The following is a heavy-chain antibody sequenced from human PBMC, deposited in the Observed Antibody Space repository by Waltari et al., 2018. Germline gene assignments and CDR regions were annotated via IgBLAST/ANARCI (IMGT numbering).Heavy chain of an antibody. D-gene: IGHD7-27*01. J-gene: IGHJ4*02. CDR3: ATGGWGFYFDY. V-gene: IGHV3-21*01. CDR2: ISSSSSYT. Sequence: EVQLVESGGGLVKPGGSLRLSCAASGFTCRSYNMNWVRQAPGKGLEWVSSISSSSSYTHYADSVKGRFTISRDNAKNSLYLQMNSLRAEDTAVYYCATGGWGFYFDYWGPGTLVTVSS. CDR1: GFTCRSYN.